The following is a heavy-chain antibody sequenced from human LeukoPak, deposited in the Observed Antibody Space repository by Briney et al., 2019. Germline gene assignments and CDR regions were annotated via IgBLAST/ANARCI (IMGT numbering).Heavy chain of an antibody. V-gene: IGHV3-21*01. D-gene: IGHD2-2*01. Sequence: GGSLRLSCAASGFTFSSYSMNWVRQAPGKGLEWVSSISSSSSYIYYADSVKGRFTISRDNAKNSLYLQMNSLRAEDTAVYYCARSRRNIVVVPAPDYWGQGTLVTVSS. J-gene: IGHJ4*02. CDR1: GFTFSSYS. CDR3: ARSRRNIVVVPAPDY. CDR2: ISSSSSYI.